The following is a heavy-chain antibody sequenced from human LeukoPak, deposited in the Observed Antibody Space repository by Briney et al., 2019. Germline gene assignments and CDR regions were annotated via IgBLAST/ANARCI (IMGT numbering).Heavy chain of an antibody. J-gene: IGHJ5*02. CDR3: ARFGGQAFIVVVPAAMGNWFDP. Sequence: SETLSLTCTVSGGSISSYYWSWIRQPPGKGLEWIGYMYYSGTTNYSPSLKSRVTISVDTSKNQFSLKLSSVTAADTAVYYCARFGGQAFIVVVPAAMGNWFDPWGQGTLVTVSS. V-gene: IGHV4-59*12. CDR2: MYYSGTT. D-gene: IGHD2-2*01. CDR1: GGSISSYY.